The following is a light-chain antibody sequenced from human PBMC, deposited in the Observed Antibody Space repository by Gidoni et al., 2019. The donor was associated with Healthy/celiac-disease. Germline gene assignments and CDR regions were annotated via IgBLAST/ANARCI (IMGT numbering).Light chain of an antibody. CDR1: SSDVGCYHY. V-gene: IGLV2-11*01. CDR2: DVS. J-gene: IGLJ3*02. Sequence: QSALTQPRSVSGSPGQSVTISCTGTSSDVGCYHYVSWYQQHPGKAPTLMIYDVSKRPSGVPDLFSGSKSGNTASLTISGLQAEDEADYYCCSYAGSYTWVFGGGTKLTVL. CDR3: CSYAGSYTWV.